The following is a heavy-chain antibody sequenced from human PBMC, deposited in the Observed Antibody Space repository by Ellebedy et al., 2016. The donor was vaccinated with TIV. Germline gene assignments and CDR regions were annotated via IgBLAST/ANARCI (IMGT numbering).Heavy chain of an antibody. J-gene: IGHJ3*02. Sequence: GESLKISCAASGFTFSSYAMHWLRQAPGKGLVWVARVNSDGSSTRYADSVEGRFTISRDNAKNTLNLQMNSLRAEDTAVYYCVREGLYCSGDTCYSATFDIWGQGTMVTVSS. CDR2: VNSDGSST. CDR3: VREGLYCSGDTCYSATFDI. CDR1: GFTFSSYA. D-gene: IGHD2-15*01. V-gene: IGHV3-74*01.